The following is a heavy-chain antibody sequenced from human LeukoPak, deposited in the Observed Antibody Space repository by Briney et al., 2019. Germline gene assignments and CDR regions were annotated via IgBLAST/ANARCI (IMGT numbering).Heavy chain of an antibody. D-gene: IGHD3-10*01. CDR1: GGSISSDDYY. CDR2: IYYSGST. CDR3: ARVHYGSGSLYYYYYYMDV. V-gene: IGHV4-30-4*08. J-gene: IGHJ6*03. Sequence: KASETLSLTCTVSGGSISSDDYYWRWIRQPPAKGLEWIGYIYYSGSTYYNPSLKSRVTISVDTSKNQFSLKLSSVIAADTAVYYCARVHYGSGSLYYYYYYMDVWGKGTTVTVSS.